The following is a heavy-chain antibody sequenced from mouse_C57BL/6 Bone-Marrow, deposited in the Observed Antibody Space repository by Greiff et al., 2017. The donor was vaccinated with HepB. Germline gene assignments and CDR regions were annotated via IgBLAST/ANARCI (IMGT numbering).Heavy chain of an antibody. CDR2: ISSGSSTI. Sequence: DVHLVESGGGLVKPGGSLKLSCAASGFTFSDYGMHWVRQAPEKGLEWVAYISSGSSTIYYADTVKGRFTISRDNAKNTLFLQMTSLRSEDTAMYYCARRLTGRYAMDYWGQGTSVTVSS. J-gene: IGHJ4*01. CDR3: ARRLTGRYAMDY. D-gene: IGHD4-1*01. CDR1: GFTFSDYG. V-gene: IGHV5-17*01.